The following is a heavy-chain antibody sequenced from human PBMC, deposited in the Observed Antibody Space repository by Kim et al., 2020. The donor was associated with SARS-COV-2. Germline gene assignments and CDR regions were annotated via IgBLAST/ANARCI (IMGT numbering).Heavy chain of an antibody. J-gene: IGHJ5*01. Sequence: GGSLRLSCAASGSTFDDYGMSWVRQAPGMGLEWVSGINKNGGSTGYADSVKGRFTISRDNAKNSLYLQMNSLRVEDTALYYCARGYISGPVDSWGHGTLVTVSS. D-gene: IGHD6-19*01. V-gene: IGHV3-20*04. CDR3: ARGYISGPVDS. CDR2: INKNGGST. CDR1: GSTFDDYG.